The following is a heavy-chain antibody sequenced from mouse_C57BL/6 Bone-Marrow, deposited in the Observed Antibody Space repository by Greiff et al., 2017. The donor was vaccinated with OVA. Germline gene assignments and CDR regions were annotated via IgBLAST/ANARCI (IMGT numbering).Heavy chain of an antibody. CDR3: ARYEETGIDY. J-gene: IGHJ2*01. CDR1: GFTFTDYY. CDR2: ISNKANGFTT. V-gene: IGHV7-3*01. Sequence: EVHLVESGGGLVQPGGSLSLSCAASGFTFTDYYMSWVRQPPGKALEWLGFISNKANGFTTEYSATVKGRFTISRANSQSILYIQMNGLRAEDSATYYSARYEETGIDYWGQGTTLTVSS.